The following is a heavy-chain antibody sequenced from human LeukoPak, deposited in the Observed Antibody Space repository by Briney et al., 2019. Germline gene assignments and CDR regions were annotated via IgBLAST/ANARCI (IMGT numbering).Heavy chain of an antibody. D-gene: IGHD6-19*01. V-gene: IGHV3-30*18. J-gene: IGHJ4*02. Sequence: PGRSLRLSCAASGFTFSSYGMHWVRQAPGKGLEWVAVISYDGSNKYCADSVKGRFTISRDNSKNTLYLQMNSLRAEDTAVYYCAKDFIAVPGYWGQGTLVTVSS. CDR1: GFTFSSYG. CDR3: AKDFIAVPGY. CDR2: ISYDGSNK.